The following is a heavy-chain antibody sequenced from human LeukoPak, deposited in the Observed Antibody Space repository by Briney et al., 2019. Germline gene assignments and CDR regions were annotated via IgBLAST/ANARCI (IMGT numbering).Heavy chain of an antibody. V-gene: IGHV3-23*01. Sequence: GGSLRLSCAASGFTFSSYAMSWVRQAPGKGLEWVSAISGSGGSTYYADSVKGRFTISRDNSKNTLHLQLNSLRDEETAVYYCARDGGSYQFDYWGQGTLVTVSS. J-gene: IGHJ4*02. CDR2: ISGSGGST. D-gene: IGHD1-26*01. CDR1: GFTFSSYA. CDR3: ARDGGSYQFDY.